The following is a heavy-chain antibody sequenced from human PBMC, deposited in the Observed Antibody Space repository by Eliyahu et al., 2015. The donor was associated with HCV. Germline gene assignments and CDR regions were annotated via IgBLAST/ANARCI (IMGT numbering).Heavy chain of an antibody. CDR2: IWYDGSNK. Sequence: QVQLVESGGGVVQPGRSLRLSXAASGFXFSSYGXXWVRQAPGKGLEWVAXIWYDGSNKYYADSVKGRFTISRDNSKNTLYLQMNSLRAEDTAVYYCAREFSDGDYEYYGMDVWGQGTTVTVSS. CDR1: GFXFSSYG. CDR3: AREFSDGDYEYYGMDV. D-gene: IGHD4-17*01. J-gene: IGHJ6*02. V-gene: IGHV3-33*01.